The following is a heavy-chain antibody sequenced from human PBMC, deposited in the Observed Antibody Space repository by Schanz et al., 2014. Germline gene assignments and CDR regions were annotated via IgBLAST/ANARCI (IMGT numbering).Heavy chain of an antibody. CDR1: GYTLSAYS. V-gene: IGHV1-46*03. Sequence: QVQLVQSGTQAKKPGASVKVSCKASGYTLSAYSLHWVRQAPGQGLEWMGIVNPSVRGTHFAREFQGRVTVTSDTSTSTVYMELSGLRSEDTAVYYCAGAFDSSGYYFDYWGQGTLVTVS. D-gene: IGHD3-22*01. CDR2: VNPSVRGT. J-gene: IGHJ4*02. CDR3: AGAFDSSGYYFDY.